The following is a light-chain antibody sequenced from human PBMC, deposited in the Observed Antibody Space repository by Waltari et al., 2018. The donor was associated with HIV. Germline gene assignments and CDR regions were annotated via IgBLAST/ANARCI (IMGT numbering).Light chain of an antibody. J-gene: IGLJ2*01. CDR2: EVR. CDR1: SSDVGGYNY. V-gene: IGLV2-14*01. Sequence: QSALTQPASVSGSPGQAITSSFTGTSSDVGGYNYVLCYQQHPANAPKIMIYEVRNRPSGFSNRFSGSKSGNTASLTISGLQAEDEADYYCSSYTSSRVLFGGGTKLTVL. CDR3: SSYTSSRVL.